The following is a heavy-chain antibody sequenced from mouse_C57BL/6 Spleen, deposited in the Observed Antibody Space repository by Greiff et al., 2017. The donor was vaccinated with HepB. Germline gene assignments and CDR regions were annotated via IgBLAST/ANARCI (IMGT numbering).Heavy chain of an antibody. J-gene: IGHJ1*03. CDR1: GYTFTSYW. CDR2: IDPSDSYT. D-gene: IGHD1-1*01. Sequence: QVQLQHPGAELVMPGASVKLSCKASGYTFTSYWMHWVKQRPGQGLEWIGEIDPSDSYTNYNQKFKGKSTLTVDKSSSTAYMQLSSLTSEDSAVYYCARRLRSWYFDVWGTGTTVTVSS. V-gene: IGHV1-69*01. CDR3: ARRLRSWYFDV.